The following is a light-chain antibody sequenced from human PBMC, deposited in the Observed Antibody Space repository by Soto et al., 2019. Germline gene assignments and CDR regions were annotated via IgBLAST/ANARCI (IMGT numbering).Light chain of an antibody. CDR1: SPNIGSND. V-gene: IGLV1-51*02. CDR3: GTWDSSLIAL. Sequence: SVLAQPPPVSAAPGQKVTISCSGKSPNIGSNDVSWYQQLPGKAPKLLIYENSQRPSGIPDRFSGSKSGTSATLGITGLQTGDEADYYCGTWDSSLIALFGTGTKVTVL. J-gene: IGLJ1*01. CDR2: ENS.